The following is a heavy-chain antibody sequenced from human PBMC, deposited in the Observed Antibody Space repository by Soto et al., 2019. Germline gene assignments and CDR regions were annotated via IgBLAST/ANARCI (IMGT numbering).Heavy chain of an antibody. D-gene: IGHD2-21*01. Sequence: QVQLQESGPGLVKPSETLSLTCTVPGGSVNIGTYYWSWIRQPPGKGMEWIGFIHYSGSANSTPSFKSRAATLAATSKNQSSLTWPSVHAADPAVYYSMRGGDAYKNGHWGQGTLVTVSS. J-gene: IGHJ4*02. CDR1: GGSVNIGTYY. CDR3: MRGGDAYKNGH. CDR2: IHYSGSA. V-gene: IGHV4-61*01.